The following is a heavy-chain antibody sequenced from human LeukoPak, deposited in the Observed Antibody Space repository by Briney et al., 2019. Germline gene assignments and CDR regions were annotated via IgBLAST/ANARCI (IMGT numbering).Heavy chain of an antibody. Sequence: GGSLRLSCAASGLTFSSYWMSWVRQAPGKGLEWVANIKQDGSEKYYVDSVKGRFTISRDNAKNSLYLQMNSLRAEDTAVYYCARDAPPRYSSSWYLPQVSGNEYYFDYWGQGTLVTVSS. CDR1: GLTFSSYW. J-gene: IGHJ4*02. D-gene: IGHD6-13*01. CDR2: IKQDGSEK. V-gene: IGHV3-7*01. CDR3: ARDAPPRYSSSWYLPQVSGNEYYFDY.